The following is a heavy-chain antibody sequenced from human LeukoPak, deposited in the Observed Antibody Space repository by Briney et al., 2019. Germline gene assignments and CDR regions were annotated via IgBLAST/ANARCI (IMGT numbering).Heavy chain of an antibody. D-gene: IGHD6-13*01. V-gene: IGHV1-8*01. J-gene: IGHJ4*02. Sequence: ASVKVSCKASGYTFTSYDINWVRQATGQGLEWMGWMNPNSGNTGYAQKFQGRVTMTRNTSISTAYMELSSLRSEDTAMYYCARARIAAAGTGLDYWGQGTLVTVSS. CDR3: ARARIAAAGTGLDY. CDR2: MNPNSGNT. CDR1: GYTFTSYD.